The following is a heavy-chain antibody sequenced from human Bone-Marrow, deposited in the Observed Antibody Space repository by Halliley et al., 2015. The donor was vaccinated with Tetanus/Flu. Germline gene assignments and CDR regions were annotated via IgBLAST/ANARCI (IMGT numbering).Heavy chain of an antibody. D-gene: IGHD4-4*01. CDR2: TSGSGRSI. J-gene: IGHJ2*01. Sequence: SLRLSCAASGFTFSTYAMSWVRQAPGEGLEWVSTTSGSGRSIYYTDSVKGRFTISRDNSKNTLYLQMNSLRAEDTAIYYCVKNRGPVIPNWCFDFWGRGTLVTGSS. V-gene: IGHV3-23*01. CDR3: VKNRGPVIPNWCFDF. CDR1: GFTFSTYA.